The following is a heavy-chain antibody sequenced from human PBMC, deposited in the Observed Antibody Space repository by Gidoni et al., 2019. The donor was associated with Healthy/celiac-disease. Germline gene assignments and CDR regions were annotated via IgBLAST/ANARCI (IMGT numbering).Heavy chain of an antibody. CDR2: IYSGGST. Sequence: EVQLVESGGGLVQPGGSLRLSCAAPGFPVSSNYMSWVRQAPGKGLEWVSVIYSGGSTYYADSVKGRFTISRDNSKNTLYLQMNSLRAEDTAVYYCASLAVAAGGYFDYWGQGTLVTVSS. V-gene: IGHV3-66*02. CDR3: ASLAVAAGGYFDY. CDR1: GFPVSSNY. J-gene: IGHJ4*02. D-gene: IGHD6-19*01.